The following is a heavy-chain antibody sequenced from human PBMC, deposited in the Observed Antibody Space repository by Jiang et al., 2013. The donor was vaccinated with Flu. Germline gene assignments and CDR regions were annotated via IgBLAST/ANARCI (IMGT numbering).Heavy chain of an antibody. J-gene: IGHJ4*02. CDR3: AKGHCSGGSCYYGGFDY. CDR2: INAGNGNT. CDR1: GYTFTTYT. V-gene: IGHV1-3*01. Sequence: ASGYTFTTYTMHWVRQAPGQRLEWMGWINAGNGNTKYSQNFQGRVTITRDTSASTAYMELSSLRSEDTAVYYCAKGHCSGGSCYYGGFDYWGQGTLVTVSS. D-gene: IGHD2-15*01.